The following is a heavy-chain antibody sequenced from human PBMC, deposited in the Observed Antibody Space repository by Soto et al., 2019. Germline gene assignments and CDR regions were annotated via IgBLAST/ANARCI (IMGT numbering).Heavy chain of an antibody. Sequence: SETLSLTCAVYGGSFSGYYWSWIRQPPGKGLEWIGEINHSGSTNYNPSLKSRVTISVDTSKNQFSLKLSSVTAADTAVYYCARSQMIRNLAVRGKATTVT. CDR3: ARSQMIRNLAV. CDR1: GGSFSGYY. CDR2: INHSGST. D-gene: IGHD3-16*01. V-gene: IGHV4-34*01. J-gene: IGHJ6*03.